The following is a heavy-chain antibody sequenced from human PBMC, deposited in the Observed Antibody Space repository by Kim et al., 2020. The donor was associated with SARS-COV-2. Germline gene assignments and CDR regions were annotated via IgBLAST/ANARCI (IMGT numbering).Heavy chain of an antibody. CDR1: GFTFSPYA. J-gene: IGHJ6*01. Sequence: GGSLRLSCEGSGFTFSPYAMYWVRQAPGKGLEWVSTIGSSGTTYYADSVKGRFTISRDNSKNTHYLQMNSLRADDTAFYYCAKAMGPANDSPYYFGLDV. CDR2: IGSSGTT. CDR3: AKAMGPANDSPYYFGLDV. D-gene: IGHD2-2*01. V-gene: IGHV3-23*01.